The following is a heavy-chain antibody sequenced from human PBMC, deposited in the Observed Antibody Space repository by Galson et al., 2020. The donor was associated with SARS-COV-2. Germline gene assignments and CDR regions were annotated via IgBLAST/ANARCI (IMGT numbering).Heavy chain of an antibody. J-gene: IGHJ3*02. Sequence: ASETLSLTCTVSGGSISSYYWSWIRQPPGKGLEWIGYIYYSGSTNYNPSLTSRFTIVVDTSKNQFSRKLSSVTAADTAVYYCSRHVVGYCYDCSCYCSAFGIWGPGLMFSVFS. CDR1: GGSISSYY. CDR2: IYYSGST. V-gene: IGHV4-59*08. CDR3: SRHVVGYCYDCSCYCSAFGI. D-gene: IGHD3-22*01.